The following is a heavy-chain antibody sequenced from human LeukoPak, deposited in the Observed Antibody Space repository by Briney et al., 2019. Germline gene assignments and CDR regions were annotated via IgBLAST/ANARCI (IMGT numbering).Heavy chain of an antibody. V-gene: IGHV3-21*01. CDR3: ARMSGSGWYGGSYFDY. D-gene: IGHD6-19*01. CDR1: GFTFSSYS. CDR2: ISSSSSYI. Sequence: GGSLRLSCAASGFTFSSYSMNWVRQAPGKGLEWVSSISSSSSYIYYADSVKGRFTISRDNAKNSLYLQMNSLRAEDTAVYYCARMSGSGWYGGSYFDYWGQGTLVTVSS. J-gene: IGHJ4*02.